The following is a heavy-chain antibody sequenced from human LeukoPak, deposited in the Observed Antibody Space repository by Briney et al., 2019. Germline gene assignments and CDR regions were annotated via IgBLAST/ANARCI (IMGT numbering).Heavy chain of an antibody. J-gene: IGHJ4*02. V-gene: IGHV5-51*01. Sequence: PGESLKISCKGSGYSFTSYWIGWVRQMPGKGLEWMGIIYPGDSDTRYSPSFQGQVTISADKSISTAYLQWSSLKASDTAMYYCARLTNYDFWSGYYISNWGQGTLVIVSS. CDR3: ARLTNYDFWSGYYISN. D-gene: IGHD3-3*01. CDR2: IYPGDSDT. CDR1: GYSFTSYW.